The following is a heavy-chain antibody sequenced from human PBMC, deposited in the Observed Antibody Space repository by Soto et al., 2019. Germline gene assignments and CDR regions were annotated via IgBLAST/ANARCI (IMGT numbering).Heavy chain of an antibody. Sequence: ASVNVSCKSSRYTFTSYDIFWVRQSPGQGLEWMGWMRTGSGDTHYAQKFQGRVTMTRDTSISTAYMELNNLVSDDTAVYYCARRSTTYLNEVIYDIWGQGPLVTVSS. CDR1: RYTFTSYD. CDR2: MRTGSGDT. J-gene: IGHJ1*01. V-gene: IGHV1-2*02. CDR3: ARRSTTYLNEVIYDI. D-gene: IGHD1-26*01.